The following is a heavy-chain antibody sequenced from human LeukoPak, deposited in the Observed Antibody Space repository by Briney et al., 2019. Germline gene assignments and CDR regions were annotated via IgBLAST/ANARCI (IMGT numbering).Heavy chain of an antibody. Sequence: ASVKVSCKVSGYTLTELSIHWVRQAPGQGLEWMGKINLSGGSTTYAQKFQGRVTMTRDTSTSTVYMELSSLRSEDTAVYYCARDYVDDIPMIKDYWGQGTLVTVSS. CDR3: ARDYVDDIPMIKDY. J-gene: IGHJ4*02. D-gene: IGHD2-8*01. CDR2: INLSGGST. CDR1: GYTLTELS. V-gene: IGHV1-46*01.